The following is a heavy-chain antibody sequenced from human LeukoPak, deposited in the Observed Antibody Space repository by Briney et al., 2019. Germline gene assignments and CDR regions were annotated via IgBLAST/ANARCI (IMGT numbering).Heavy chain of an antibody. Sequence: GGSLRLSCAASGFDFSGFYMHWVRQASGRGLEWVGLIRSKPSSYTTVYAASVKGRFTISRDDSKNTAYLKMNSLKAEDTAVYYCIRQECSGGSCSYVDYWGQGTLVTVSS. CDR2: IRSKPSSYTT. CDR3: IRQECSGGSCSYVDY. V-gene: IGHV3-73*01. D-gene: IGHD2-15*01. J-gene: IGHJ4*02. CDR1: GFDFSGFY.